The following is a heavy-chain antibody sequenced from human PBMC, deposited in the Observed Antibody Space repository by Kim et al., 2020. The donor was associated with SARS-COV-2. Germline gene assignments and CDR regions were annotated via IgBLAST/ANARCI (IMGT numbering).Heavy chain of an antibody. D-gene: IGHD3-10*01. V-gene: IGHV4-31*02. Sequence: GSTYYSPSLKSRVTISVDTSKNQFSLKLSSVTAADTAVYYCARDLYGSLDYWGQGTLVTVSS. CDR3: ARDLYGSLDY. CDR2: GST. J-gene: IGHJ4*02.